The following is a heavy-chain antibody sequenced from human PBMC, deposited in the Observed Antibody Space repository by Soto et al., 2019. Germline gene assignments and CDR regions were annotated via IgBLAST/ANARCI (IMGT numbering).Heavy chain of an antibody. Sequence: QVQLVESGGGVVQPGRSLRLSCAASGFTFNSYGIHWVRQAPGKGLEWVAVISHDGSKTNYADSVKGRVTISRDNSKDTAYQQMNSLRAEDTAVYYCPKDTCYYSTSAYYAFDSWGQGTLVTVSS. D-gene: IGHD3-22*01. CDR1: GFTFNSYG. J-gene: IGHJ4*02. CDR3: PKDTCYYSTSAYYAFDS. CDR2: ISHDGSKT. V-gene: IGHV3-30*18.